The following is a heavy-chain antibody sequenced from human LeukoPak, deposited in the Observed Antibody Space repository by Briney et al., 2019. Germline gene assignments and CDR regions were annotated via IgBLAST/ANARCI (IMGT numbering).Heavy chain of an antibody. J-gene: IGHJ4*02. CDR1: GGSISSGSYY. Sequence: SQTLSLTCTVPGGSISSGSYYWSWIRQPAGKGLEWIGRIYTSGSTNYNPSLKSRVTISVDTSKNQFSLKLSSVTAADTAVYCCASGDSSGYYDYWGQGTLVTVSS. D-gene: IGHD3-22*01. V-gene: IGHV4-61*02. CDR2: IYTSGST. CDR3: ASGDSSGYYDY.